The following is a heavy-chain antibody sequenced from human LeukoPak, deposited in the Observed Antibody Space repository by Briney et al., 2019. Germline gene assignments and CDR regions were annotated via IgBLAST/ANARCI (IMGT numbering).Heavy chain of an antibody. V-gene: IGHV3-11*04. J-gene: IGHJ4*02. Sequence: NAGGSLRLSCAASGFTFSDYYVTWIRQAPGKGLEWVSYIGGSGSTIYYADSVKGRFTISRDNAKNSLYLQMNSLRAEDTAVYYCASYDSSGYYLDYWGQGTLVTVSS. CDR3: ASYDSSGYYLDY. CDR2: IGGSGSTI. D-gene: IGHD3-22*01. CDR1: GFTFSDYY.